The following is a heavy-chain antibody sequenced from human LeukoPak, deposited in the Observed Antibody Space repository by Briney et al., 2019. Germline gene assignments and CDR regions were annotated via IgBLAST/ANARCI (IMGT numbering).Heavy chain of an antibody. CDR2: ISSSSSTI. Sequence: PGGSLRLPCAASGFTFSSYSMNWVRQAPGKGLEWVSYISSSSSTIYYADSVKGRFTISRDNAKNSLYLQMNSLRAEDTAVYFCARGGIYDYVWGSYRPLDYWGQGTLVTVSS. V-gene: IGHV3-48*01. D-gene: IGHD3-16*02. J-gene: IGHJ4*02. CDR1: GFTFSSYS. CDR3: ARGGIYDYVWGSYRPLDY.